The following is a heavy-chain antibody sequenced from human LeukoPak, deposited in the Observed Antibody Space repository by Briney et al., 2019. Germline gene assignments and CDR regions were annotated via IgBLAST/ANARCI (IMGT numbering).Heavy chain of an antibody. V-gene: IGHV1-8*03. Sequence: ASVKVSCKASGYTFTSYYINWVRQATGQGLEWMGWMNPNSGNTGYAQKFQGRVTITRNTSISTAYMELSSLRSEDTAVYYCASGVPARRFLLYCSGGSCYSHYMDVWGKGTTVTVSS. D-gene: IGHD2-15*01. CDR1: GYTFTSYY. CDR2: MNPNSGNT. J-gene: IGHJ6*03. CDR3: ASGVPARRFLLYCSGGSCYSHYMDV.